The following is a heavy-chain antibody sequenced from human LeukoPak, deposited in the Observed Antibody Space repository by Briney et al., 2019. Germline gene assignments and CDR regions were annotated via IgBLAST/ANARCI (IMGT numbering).Heavy chain of an antibody. CDR3: ARVPARRAVTIPTYFDY. J-gene: IGHJ4*02. D-gene: IGHD4-17*01. CDR1: GGSFSGYY. V-gene: IGHV4-34*01. CDR2: INHSGST. Sequence: SETLSLTCAVYGGSFSGYYWSWIRQPPGKGLEWIGEINHSGSTNYNPSLKSRVTISEDTSKNQFSLNLNSVTAADTAVYYCARVPARRAVTIPTYFDYWGQGTRVTVSS.